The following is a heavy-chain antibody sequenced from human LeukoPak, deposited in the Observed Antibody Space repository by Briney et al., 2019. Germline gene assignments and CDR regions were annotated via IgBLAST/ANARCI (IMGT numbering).Heavy chain of an antibody. D-gene: IGHD6-19*01. CDR3: ARDPPGSSGWYGVFHWFDP. CDR1: GFTFSSYA. V-gene: IGHV3-23*01. J-gene: IGHJ5*02. CDR2: ISGSGGST. Sequence: GGSLRLSCAASGFTFSSYAMSWVRQAPGKGLEWVSAISGSGGSTYYADSVKGRFTISRDNAKNSLYLQMDSLGPEDTAVYYCARDPPGSSGWYGVFHWFDPWGQGTLVTVSS.